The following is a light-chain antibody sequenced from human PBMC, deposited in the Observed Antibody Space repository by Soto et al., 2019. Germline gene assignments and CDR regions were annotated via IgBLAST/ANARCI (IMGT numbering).Light chain of an antibody. CDR2: GAS. CDR1: QSINSD. Sequence: EIVMTQSPATLSVSPGETTRLSCRASQSINSDVAWYQQKVGQTPSLLIHGASTRATGIAARFSGSGSGTELTINISGLQSEDFDTYDGQQYNNWPVTFGGGTKVDI. CDR3: QQYNNWPVT. J-gene: IGKJ4*01. V-gene: IGKV3D-15*01.